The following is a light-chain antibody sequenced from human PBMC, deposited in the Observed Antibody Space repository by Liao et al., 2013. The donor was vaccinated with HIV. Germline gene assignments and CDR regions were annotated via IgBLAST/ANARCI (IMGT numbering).Light chain of an antibody. V-gene: IGLV3-1*01. CDR3: QTWDRTTYV. J-gene: IGLJ1*01. CDR1: YLGDKY. CDR2: QDN. Sequence: SSELTQPLSVSVSPGQTASITCSGDYLGDKYASWYQHKPGQAPVLVIYQDNKRPSGIPERFSGSNSGNTATLTISGTQAIDEADYYCQTWDRTTYVFGTRDRTVTV.